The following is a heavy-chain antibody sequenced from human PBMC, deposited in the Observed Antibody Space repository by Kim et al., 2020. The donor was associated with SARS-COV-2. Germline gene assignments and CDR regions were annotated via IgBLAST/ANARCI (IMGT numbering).Heavy chain of an antibody. CDR3: ARYSSGWYKGTGWYFDL. CDR1: GYSFTSYW. J-gene: IGHJ2*01. Sequence: GESLKISCKGSGYSFTSYWIGWVRQMPGKGLEWMGIIYPGDSDTRYSPSFQGQVTISADKSISTAYLQWSSLKASDTAMYYCARYSSGWYKGTGWYFDLWGRGTLVTVSS. V-gene: IGHV5-51*01. CDR2: IYPGDSDT. D-gene: IGHD6-19*01.